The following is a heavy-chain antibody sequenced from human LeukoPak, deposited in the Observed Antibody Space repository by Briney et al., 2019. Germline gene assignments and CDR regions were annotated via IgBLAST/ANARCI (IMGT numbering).Heavy chain of an antibody. J-gene: IGHJ4*02. D-gene: IGHD6-13*01. V-gene: IGHV3-30*03. CDR3: AIHPPGSSSWYGVGY. CDR2: ISYDGSNK. CDR1: GFSFSSYG. Sequence: GGSLRLSCEASGFSFSSYGMHWVRQAPGKGLEWVAVISYDGSNKYYAHSVKGRFTISRDNSKNTLFVQVNSLRAEDTAVYYCAIHPPGSSSWYGVGYWGQGTLVTVSS.